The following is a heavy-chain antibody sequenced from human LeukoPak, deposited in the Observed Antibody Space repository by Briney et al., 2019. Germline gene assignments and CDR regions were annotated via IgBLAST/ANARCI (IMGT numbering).Heavy chain of an antibody. V-gene: IGHV3-23*01. D-gene: IGHD4-17*01. CDR2: GSGGST. J-gene: IGHJ4*02. CDR3: AQAALRATPLPFDY. Sequence: GGSLRLSCAASGFTFSSYAMSGSGGSTYYAYSVKGRFTISRDNSKNTLYLQMISLRAEDTAVYYCAQAALRATPLPFDYWGQGTLVTVSS. CDR1: GFTFSSYA.